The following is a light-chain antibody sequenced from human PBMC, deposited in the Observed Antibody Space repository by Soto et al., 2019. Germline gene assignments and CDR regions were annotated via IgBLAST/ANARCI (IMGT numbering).Light chain of an antibody. J-gene: IGLJ1*01. CDR2: QDS. V-gene: IGLV3-1*01. CDR1: KLGDKY. CDR3: QARDSSTGYV. Sequence: SYELTQPPSVSVSPGQTASITCSGDKLGDKYACWYQQKPGQSPVLVIYQDSKRPSGIPERFSGSNSGNTATLTISGTQAMDEADYYCQARDSSTGYVFGTGTKVTVL.